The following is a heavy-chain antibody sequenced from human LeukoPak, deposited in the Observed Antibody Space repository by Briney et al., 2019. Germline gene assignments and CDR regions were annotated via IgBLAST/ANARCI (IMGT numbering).Heavy chain of an antibody. V-gene: IGHV3-30*18. CDR1: GFTFSSYG. D-gene: IGHD3-9*01. J-gene: IGHJ5*02. CDR2: ISYDGSNK. Sequence: GGSLRLSCAASGFTFSSYGMHWVRQAPGKGLEWVAVISYDGSNKYYADSVKGRFTISRGNSKNTLYPQMNSLRAEDTAVYYCAKSRDWFSNWFDPWGQGTLVTVSS. CDR3: AKSRDWFSNWFDP.